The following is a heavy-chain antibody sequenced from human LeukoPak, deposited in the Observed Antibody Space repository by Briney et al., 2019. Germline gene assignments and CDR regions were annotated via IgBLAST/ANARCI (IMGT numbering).Heavy chain of an antibody. CDR3: ASQYSSGWFYFDY. CDR2: IYYSGST. Sequence: SETLSLTCTVSGGSISSYYWSWIRQPPGKGLEWIGYIYYSGSTNYNPSLKSRVTISVDTSKNQFSLKLSSVTAADTAVYYCASQYSSGWFYFDYWGQGTLVTVSS. D-gene: IGHD6-19*01. CDR1: GGSISSYY. V-gene: IGHV4-59*01. J-gene: IGHJ4*02.